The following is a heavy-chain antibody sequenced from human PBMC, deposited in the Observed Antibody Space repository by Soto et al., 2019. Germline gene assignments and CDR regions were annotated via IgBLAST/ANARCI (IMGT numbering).Heavy chain of an antibody. Sequence: VQXVESGGGLVXXGGXXRLSCAASGFSFSVSSMHWVRQASGXGLEWLGRIRSKASNYATTYSESVXGXXXXXXXXXXXXXXXXMNSLRTEDTAMYYCAIEAAGFGHWGQGTLVTVXS. V-gene: IGHV3-73*01. CDR1: GFSFSVSS. J-gene: IGHJ4*02. CDR2: IRSKASNYAT. CDR3: AIEAAGFGH. D-gene: IGHD2-21*01.